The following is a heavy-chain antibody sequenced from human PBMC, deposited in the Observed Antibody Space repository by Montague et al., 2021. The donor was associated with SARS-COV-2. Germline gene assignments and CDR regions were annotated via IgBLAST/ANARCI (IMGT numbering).Heavy chain of an antibody. Sequence: SETLSLTCAVLGGSLSNNYCSWVRHPPREGLEWIGEVNQCRGTTXXNPXREGRVKISVDRSSNQMSLNLASVTAADTAVYYCARVPLYFEGFDSWGPGILVAVSS. CDR3: ARVPLYFEGFDS. CDR2: VNQCRGT. D-gene: IGHD3-9*01. CDR1: GGSLSNNY. J-gene: IGHJ4*02. V-gene: IGHV4-34*01.